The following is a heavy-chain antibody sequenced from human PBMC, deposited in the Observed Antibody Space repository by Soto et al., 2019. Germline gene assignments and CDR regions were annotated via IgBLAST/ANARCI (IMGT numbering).Heavy chain of an antibody. V-gene: IGHV1-69*08. CDR3: ARDNNDRRFDY. CDR2: IIPILGIA. J-gene: IGHJ4*02. Sequence: QVQLVQSGAEVKKPGSSVKVSCKASGGTFSSYTISWVRQAPGQGLEWMGRIIPILGIANYAQKFQGRVTITADKSTSTAYMELSSLRSEDTAVYYWARDNNDRRFDYWGQGTLVTVSS. CDR1: GGTFSSYT. D-gene: IGHD2-8*01.